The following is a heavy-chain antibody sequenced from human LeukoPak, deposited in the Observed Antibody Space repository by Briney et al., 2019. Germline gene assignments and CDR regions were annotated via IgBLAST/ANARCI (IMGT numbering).Heavy chain of an antibody. Sequence: ASVKVSCKASGYTFTGYYMHWVRQAPGQGLEWMGWINPNSGGTNYAQKFQGRVTMTRDTSISTAYMELSRLRSDDTAVYYCARMRVMGFFEWSGFDYWGQGTLVTVSS. J-gene: IGHJ4*02. V-gene: IGHV1-2*02. CDR2: INPNSGGT. CDR1: GYTFTGYY. CDR3: ARMRVMGFFEWSGFDY. D-gene: IGHD3-3*01.